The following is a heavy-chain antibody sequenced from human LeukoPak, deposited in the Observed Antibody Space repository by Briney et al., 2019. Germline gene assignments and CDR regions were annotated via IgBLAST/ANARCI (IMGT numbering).Heavy chain of an antibody. V-gene: IGHV4-39*07. CDR3: ARSLVGTSGAWYFDY. CDR2: IYHSGTT. CDR1: GGSIRSSSYY. D-gene: IGHD1-26*01. Sequence: PSETLSLTCTVSGGSIRSSSYYWGWIRQPPGKGLEWIGSIYHSGTTYYNPSLKSRVTISVDTSKNQFSLKLSSVTAADTAVYYCARSLVGTSGAWYFDYWGQGTLVTVSS. J-gene: IGHJ4*02.